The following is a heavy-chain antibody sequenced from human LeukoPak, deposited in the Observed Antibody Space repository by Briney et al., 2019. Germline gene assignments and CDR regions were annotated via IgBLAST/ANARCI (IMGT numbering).Heavy chain of an antibody. Sequence: GGSLRLSCAASGFTFSSYDMSWVRQAPGKGLEWASSISASAYSTYYADSVKGRFTISRDNSENTLYLQMNSLRAGDTAVYYCAKGGPVAATDRPGYYYMDVWGKGTTVTVSS. CDR2: ISASAYST. CDR3: AKGGPVAATDRPGYYYMDV. D-gene: IGHD6-19*01. J-gene: IGHJ6*03. V-gene: IGHV3-23*01. CDR1: GFTFSSYD.